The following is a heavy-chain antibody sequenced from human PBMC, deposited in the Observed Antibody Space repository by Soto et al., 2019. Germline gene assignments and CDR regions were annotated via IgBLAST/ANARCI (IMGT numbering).Heavy chain of an antibody. CDR3: ASDDYIWGSYRPTHDAFDI. D-gene: IGHD3-16*02. Sequence: QVQLVQSGAEVKKPGSSVKVSCKASGGTFSSYTISWVRQAPGQGLEWMGRIMPILGIANYAQKFQGRVTITADKSTSTAYMELSSLRSEDTAVYYCASDDYIWGSYRPTHDAFDIWGQGTMVTVSS. V-gene: IGHV1-69*02. CDR2: IMPILGIA. J-gene: IGHJ3*02. CDR1: GGTFSSYT.